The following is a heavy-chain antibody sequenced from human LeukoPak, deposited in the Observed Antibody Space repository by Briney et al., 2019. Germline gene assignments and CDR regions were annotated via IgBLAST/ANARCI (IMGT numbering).Heavy chain of an antibody. Sequence: KASETLSLTCTVSGFSISTYYWSWFRQPAGKGLEWIGRIHSSGNTNYNPSLQSRVSLSIDTSQNQFSLRLTSLTAADTAVYFCAGDVGKAYWGQGLLAIVSS. V-gene: IGHV4-4*07. CDR3: AGDVGKAY. J-gene: IGHJ4*02. D-gene: IGHD4-23*01. CDR2: IHSSGNT. CDR1: GFSISTYY.